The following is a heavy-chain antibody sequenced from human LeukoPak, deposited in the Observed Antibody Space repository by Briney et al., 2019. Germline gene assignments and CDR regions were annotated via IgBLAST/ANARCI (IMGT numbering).Heavy chain of an antibody. V-gene: IGHV3-53*01. CDR2: IHNDGST. Sequence: HPGGSLRLSCAASGFIVSSNYMTWVRQAPGKGLEWVSVIHNDGSTYYADSVKGRFTISRDNAKNSLYLQMNSLRAEDTAVYYCARDPGNVVVVAAAFDYWGQGTLVTVSS. D-gene: IGHD2-15*01. CDR1: GFIVSSNY. CDR3: ARDPGNVVVVAAAFDY. J-gene: IGHJ4*02.